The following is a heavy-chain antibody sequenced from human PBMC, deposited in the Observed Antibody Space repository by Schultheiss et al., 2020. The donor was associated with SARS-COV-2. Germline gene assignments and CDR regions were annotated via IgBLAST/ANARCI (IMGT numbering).Heavy chain of an antibody. Sequence: SETLSLTCTVSGGSISSYYWSWIRQPPGKGLEWIGYIYYSGSTNYNPSLKSRVTISVDTSKNQFSLKLSSVTAADTAVYYCARVVVRGVIISHWGQGTLVTVSS. J-gene: IGHJ4*02. CDR3: ARVVVRGVIISH. V-gene: IGHV4-59*01. CDR2: IYYSGST. D-gene: IGHD3-10*01. CDR1: GGSISSYY.